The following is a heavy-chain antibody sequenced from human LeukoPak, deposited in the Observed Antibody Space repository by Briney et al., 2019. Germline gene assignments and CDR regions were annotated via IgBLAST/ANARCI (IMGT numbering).Heavy chain of an antibody. CDR2: IYYGGST. V-gene: IGHV4-59*01. J-gene: IGHJ4*02. CDR1: GGSISSYY. Sequence: SETLSLTCTVSGGSISSYYWSWIRQPPGKGLEWIGYIYYGGSTNYNPSLKSRVTISVDTSKNQFSLKLSSVTAADTAVYYCAGSSSWGDNFDYWGQGTLVTVSS. D-gene: IGHD6-13*01. CDR3: AGSSSWGDNFDY.